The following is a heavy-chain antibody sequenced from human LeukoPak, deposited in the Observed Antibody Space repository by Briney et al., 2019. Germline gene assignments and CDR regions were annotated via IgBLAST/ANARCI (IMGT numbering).Heavy chain of an antibody. J-gene: IGHJ3*02. V-gene: IGHV3-23*01. CDR1: GFTFTSYW. D-gene: IGHD5-18*01. CDR2: ISGSGDST. Sequence: PGGSLRLSCAASGFTFTSYWMTWVRQAPGKGLEWVSGISGSGDSTYYADSVKGRFTISRDNSKNTLYLQVNSLRAEDTAVYYCAKGARGYSMYAFDIWGQGTMVTVSS. CDR3: AKGARGYSMYAFDI.